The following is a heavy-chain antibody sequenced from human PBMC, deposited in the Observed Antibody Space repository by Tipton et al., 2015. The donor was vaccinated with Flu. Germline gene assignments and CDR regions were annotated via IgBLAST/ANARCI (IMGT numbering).Heavy chain of an antibody. D-gene: IGHD4-11*01. CDR3: ARRDYSNYVSVPKNWFDS. CDR2: INHSGST. Sequence: TLSLTCSVYGGSFSGYYWTWIRQAPGKGLEWIGEINHSGSTHYSSSLKSRVTMSVDSSKNQFSLHLSSVTAADTAVYFCARRDYSNYVSVPKNWFDSWGRGILVTVSS. J-gene: IGHJ5*01. V-gene: IGHV4-34*01. CDR1: GGSFSGYY.